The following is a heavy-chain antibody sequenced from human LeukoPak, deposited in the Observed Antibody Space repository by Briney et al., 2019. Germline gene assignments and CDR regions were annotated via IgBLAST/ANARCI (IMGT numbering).Heavy chain of an antibody. V-gene: IGHV3-23*01. CDR1: GFTFSSYA. D-gene: IGHD2-15*01. J-gene: IGHJ4*02. CDR3: ASPSWGGYCSGGSCSSRGDY. CDR2: ISGSGGST. Sequence: PGGSLRLSCAASGFTFSSYAMSWVRQAPGKGLEWVSAISGSGGSTYYADSVKGRFTISRDNSKNTLYLQMNSLRAEDTAVYYCASPSWGGYCSGGSCSSRGDYWGQGTLVTVSS.